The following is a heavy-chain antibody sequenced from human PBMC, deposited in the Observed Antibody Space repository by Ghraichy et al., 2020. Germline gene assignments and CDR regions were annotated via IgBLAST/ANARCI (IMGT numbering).Heavy chain of an antibody. CDR1: GGSISSGGYY. J-gene: IGHJ4*02. Sequence: SETLSLTCNVSGGSISSGGYYWSWIRQHPERGLEWLGYIYYSGSTYYNPSLKSRITISVDTSKNQFSLKLNSVTAADTAVYYCASANSNGDYASDYWGQGALVTVSS. CDR3: ASANSNGDYASDY. V-gene: IGHV4-31*03. CDR2: IYYSGST. D-gene: IGHD4-17*01.